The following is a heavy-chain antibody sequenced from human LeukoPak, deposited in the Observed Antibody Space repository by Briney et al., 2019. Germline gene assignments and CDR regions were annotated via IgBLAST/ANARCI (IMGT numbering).Heavy chain of an antibody. Sequence: GGSLRLSCAASGMTISSHAMHWVRQAPGKGLEWVAVISYDGSNKYYADSVKGRFTFSRDNSRNTLYLQMNSLRAEDTAVYYCARALSSDFSSGFSTGNDYWGQGTLVTVSS. V-gene: IGHV3-30-3*01. D-gene: IGHD3-3*01. J-gene: IGHJ4*02. CDR3: ARALSSDFSSGFSTGNDY. CDR2: ISYDGSNK. CDR1: GMTISSHA.